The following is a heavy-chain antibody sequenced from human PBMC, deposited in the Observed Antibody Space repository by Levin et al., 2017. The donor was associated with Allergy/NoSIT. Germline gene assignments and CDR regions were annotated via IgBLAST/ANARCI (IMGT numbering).Heavy chain of an antibody. CDR2: IYYSGST. D-gene: IGHD6-6*01. J-gene: IGHJ4*02. CDR3: ARRGFRAARRAFDY. Sequence: PSETLSLTCTVPGGSISSSSYYWGWIRQPPGKGLEWIGSIYYSGSTYYNPSLKSRVTISVDTSKNQFSLKLSSVTAADTAVYYCARRGFRAARRAFDYWGQGTLVTVSS. CDR1: GGSISSSSYY. V-gene: IGHV4-39*01.